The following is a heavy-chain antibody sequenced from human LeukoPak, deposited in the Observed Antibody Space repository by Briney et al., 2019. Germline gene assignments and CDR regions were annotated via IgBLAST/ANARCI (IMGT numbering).Heavy chain of an antibody. CDR2: ISSNGGST. CDR1: GFTFSSYA. CDR3: ARRDNYDY. Sequence: PGGSLRLSCAASGFTFSSYAMHWVRQAPGKGLEYVSAISSNGGSTSYANSVKGRFTISRDNSKNTLYLQMGSLRAEDMAVYYCARRDNYDYWGQGTLVTVSS. D-gene: IGHD2-15*01. V-gene: IGHV3-64*01. J-gene: IGHJ4*02.